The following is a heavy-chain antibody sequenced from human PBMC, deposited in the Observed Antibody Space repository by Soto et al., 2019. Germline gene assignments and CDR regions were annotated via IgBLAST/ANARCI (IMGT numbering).Heavy chain of an antibody. J-gene: IGHJ6*02. Sequence: PWGSLRLSCAASGFTFSNAWMDWVRQAPGKGLEWAGRIKSKTDGGTTDYAAPVKGRFTISRDDSKNTLYLQMNSLKTEDTAVYYCTTGVAARPSPSREDHYYYYYGMDVWGQGTTVTVSS. CDR1: GFTFSNAW. V-gene: IGHV3-15*07. CDR3: TTGVAARPSPSREDHYYYYYGMDV. CDR2: IKSKTDGGTT. D-gene: IGHD6-6*01.